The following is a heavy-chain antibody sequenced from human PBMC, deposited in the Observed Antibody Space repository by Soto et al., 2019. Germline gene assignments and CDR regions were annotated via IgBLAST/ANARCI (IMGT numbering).Heavy chain of an antibody. CDR2: IIPIFGTA. CDR3: AKVRYSSPMGYYYGMDV. Sequence: SVKVSCKASRFAFSKFIVTWVRQAPGLGLEWVGGIIPIFGTANYAQKFQGRVTITADESTSTSYMEVNNLRSEDTAVYYCAKVRYSSPMGYYYGMDVWGQGTTVTVSS. CDR1: RFAFSKFI. J-gene: IGHJ6*02. D-gene: IGHD6-19*01. V-gene: IGHV1-69*13.